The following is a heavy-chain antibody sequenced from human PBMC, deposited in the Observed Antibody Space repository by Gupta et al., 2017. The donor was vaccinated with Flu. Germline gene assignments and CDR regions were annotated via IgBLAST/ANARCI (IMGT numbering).Heavy chain of an antibody. J-gene: IGHJ6*02. Sequence: QVQLPQWGAGLLKPSETLSLTCAVYSGSFSGYYWSWIRQPPGKGLEWIGEINHSGSTNYNPSLKSRVTISVDTSKNQFSLKLSSVTAADTAVYYCARAGYGGWARGDYGMDVWGQGTTVTVSS. CDR2: INHSGST. CDR3: ARAGYGGWARGDYGMDV. D-gene: IGHD4-17*01. CDR1: SGSFSGYY. V-gene: IGHV4-34*01.